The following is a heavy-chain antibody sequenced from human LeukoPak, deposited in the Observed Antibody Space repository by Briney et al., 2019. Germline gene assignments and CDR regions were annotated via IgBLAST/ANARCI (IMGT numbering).Heavy chain of an antibody. CDR3: ARYGDY. D-gene: IGHD3-10*01. J-gene: IGHJ4*02. V-gene: IGHV4-59*01. CDR2: IYYSGST. Sequence: SETLSLTCTVSGGSISSYYWSWIRQPPGKGLEWIGYIYYSGSTNYSPSLKSRVTISVDTSKNQFSLKLSSVTAADTAVYYCARYGDYWGQGTLVTVSS. CDR1: GGSISSYY.